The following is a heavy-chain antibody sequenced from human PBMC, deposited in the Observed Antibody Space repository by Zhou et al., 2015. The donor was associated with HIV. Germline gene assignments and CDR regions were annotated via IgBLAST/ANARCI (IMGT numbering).Heavy chain of an antibody. D-gene: IGHD1-1*01. CDR2: INAGNGNT. V-gene: IGHV1-3*05. J-gene: IGHJ5*02. Sequence: QVQLVQSGAEEKKPGASVKVSCKASGYTFTSYAMHWVRQAPGQRLEWMGWINAGNGNTKYSQKFQGRVTITRDTSASTAYMELSSLRSEDTAVYYCARGAVQLERRWFDPGAREPWSPSPQ. CDR3: ARGAVQLERRWFDP. CDR1: GYTFTSYA.